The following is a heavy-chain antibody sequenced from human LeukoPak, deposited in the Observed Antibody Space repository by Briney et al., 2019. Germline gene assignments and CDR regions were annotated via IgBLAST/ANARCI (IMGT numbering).Heavy chain of an antibody. CDR1: GFSFSSYT. J-gene: IGHJ4*02. Sequence: VQPGGSLRLSCAASGFSFSSYTMNWVRQAPGKGLEWILYIDHSGTTIKTTDSVKGRFTVSRDNAKNSLYLQMDSLRAEDTAVYYCATSLLVPRNVYDSWGQGTLVTVSS. V-gene: IGHV3-48*01. CDR2: IDHSGTTI. D-gene: IGHD1-14*01. CDR3: ATSLLVPRNVYDS.